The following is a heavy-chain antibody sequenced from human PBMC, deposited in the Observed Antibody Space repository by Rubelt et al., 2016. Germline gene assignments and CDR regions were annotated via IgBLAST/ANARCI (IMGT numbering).Heavy chain of an antibody. Sequence: QVHLVQSAIEVKKPGASVKISCKTSGYTFTTYGIIWARRAPGQGLEWMGWINTYNDKTNYPQKFQGRVSMTTDSSTNTAYMELRGLGSEDTAVYYCARYLGIEGDFDYWGQGTLVTVSS. D-gene: IGHD7-27*01. CDR3: ARYLGIEGDFDY. CDR2: INTYNDKT. CDR1: GYTFTTYG. J-gene: IGHJ4*02. V-gene: IGHV1-18*01.